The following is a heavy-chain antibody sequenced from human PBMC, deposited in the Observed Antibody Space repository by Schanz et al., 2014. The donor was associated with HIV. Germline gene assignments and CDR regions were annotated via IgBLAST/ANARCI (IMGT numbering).Heavy chain of an antibody. J-gene: IGHJ3*01. D-gene: IGHD3-16*01. CDR1: GDTVNNYV. Sequence: QVQLVQSGAEVKKPGSSVKVSCTASGDTVNNYVISWVRQALGQGPEWMGGILRLSGTPTYAQEFQDRVTITADESTNTAYLELRSLRSGDTAVYYCARGGYYEDEEGYSIDSFDVWGPGTVVTVS. V-gene: IGHV1-69*01. CDR2: ILRLSGTP. CDR3: ARGGYYEDEEGYSIDSFDV.